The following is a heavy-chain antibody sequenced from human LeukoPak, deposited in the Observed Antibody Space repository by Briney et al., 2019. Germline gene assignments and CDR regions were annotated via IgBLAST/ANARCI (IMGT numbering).Heavy chain of an antibody. Sequence: SVKVSCKASGGTFSSYAISWVRQAPGQGLEWMGGIIPILGTANYAQKFQGRVTITADESTSTAYMELSSLRSEDTAVYYCARCPAYYYGSRFDYWAREPWSPSPQ. D-gene: IGHD3-22*01. J-gene: IGHJ4*02. CDR3: ARCPAYYYGSRFDY. CDR2: IIPILGTA. V-gene: IGHV1-69*13. CDR1: GGTFSSYA.